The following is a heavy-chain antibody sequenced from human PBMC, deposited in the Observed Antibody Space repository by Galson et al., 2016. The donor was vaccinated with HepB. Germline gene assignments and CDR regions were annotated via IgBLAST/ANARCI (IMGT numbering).Heavy chain of an antibody. CDR2: IIPLLGTT. V-gene: IGHV1-69*10. D-gene: IGHD1-26*01. J-gene: IGHJ4*02. Sequence: SVKVSCKASGGTFSNYGFSWVRQAPGQGLEWMGGIIPLLGTTHYPQSFQGRVTITADKSTSTVNMELTGLRSEDTAVYFCARDTTPSGTYYVGYFDSWGQGTLVTVSS. CDR1: GGTFSNYG. CDR3: ARDTTPSGTYYVGYFDS.